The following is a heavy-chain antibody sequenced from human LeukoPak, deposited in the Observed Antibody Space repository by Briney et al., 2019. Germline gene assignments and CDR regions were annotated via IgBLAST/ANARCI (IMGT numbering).Heavy chain of an antibody. D-gene: IGHD1-1*01. CDR2: LSGSGGST. J-gene: IGHJ4*02. Sequence: GGSLRLSCAASGFTFNNFAMSWVRQAPGKGLDWVSGLSGSGGSTYYADSVKGRFTISRDNSKNTLYLQMNSLRAEDTAVYYCAKEYNWNDGDFDYWGQGTLVTVSS. CDR1: GFTFNNFA. V-gene: IGHV3-23*01. CDR3: AKEYNWNDGDFDY.